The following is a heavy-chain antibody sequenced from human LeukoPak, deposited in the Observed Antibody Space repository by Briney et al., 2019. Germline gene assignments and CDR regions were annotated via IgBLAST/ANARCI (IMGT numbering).Heavy chain of an antibody. CDR3: ARKLVGAIYYYYYGMDV. D-gene: IGHD1-26*01. Sequence: GSLRLSCAASGFTFSNYWMGWIRQPPGKGLEWIGEINHSGSTNYNPSLKSRVTISVDTSKNQFSLKLSSVTAADTAVYYCARKLVGAIYYYYYGMDVWGQGTTVTVSS. CDR1: GFTFSNYW. CDR2: INHSGST. J-gene: IGHJ6*02. V-gene: IGHV4-34*01.